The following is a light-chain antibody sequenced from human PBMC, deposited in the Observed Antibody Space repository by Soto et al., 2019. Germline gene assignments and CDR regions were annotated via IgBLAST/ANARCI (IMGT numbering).Light chain of an antibody. CDR1: QNINNY. CDR2: DAS. CDR3: QQYENLPT. V-gene: IGKV1-33*01. J-gene: IGKJ5*01. Sequence: DIQRTHSPSSLSASLGDRVAITFQASQNINNYLNWYQQKPGRAPKLLIYDASNLEAGVPSRFRGSGSGTDFTFTISRLQPEDIATYYCQQYENLPTFGQGTRLENK.